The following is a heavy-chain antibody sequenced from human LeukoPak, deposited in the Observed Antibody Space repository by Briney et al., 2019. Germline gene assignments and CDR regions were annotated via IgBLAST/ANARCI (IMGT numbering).Heavy chain of an antibody. CDR1: GFTFSDYY. CDR3: VGWAMEVLRFLEWSISPDDAFDI. CDR2: ISSSGSTI. D-gene: IGHD3-3*01. V-gene: IGHV3-11*04. J-gene: IGHJ3*02. Sequence: PGGSLRLSCAASGFTFSDYYMSWIRQAPGKGLEWVSYISSSGSTIYYADSVKGRFTISRDNAKNSLYLQMNSLRAEDTAVYYCVGWAMEVLRFLEWSISPDDAFDILGQGTMVTVSS.